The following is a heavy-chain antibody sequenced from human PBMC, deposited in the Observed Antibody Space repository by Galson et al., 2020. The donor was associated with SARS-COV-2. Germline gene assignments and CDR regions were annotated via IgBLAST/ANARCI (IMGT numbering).Heavy chain of an antibody. CDR2: IYTSGST. J-gene: IGHJ2*01. CDR1: GGSISSGSNY. CDR3: ARDRGHYDITGYYRPDRYFDL. D-gene: IGHD3-9*01. V-gene: IGHV4-61*02. Sequence: SETLSLTCSVSGGSISSGSNYWSWIRQPAGKGLEWIGRIYTSGSTNYNPSLKSRVTISVDTSKNQFSLKLSSVTAADTAVYYCARDRGHYDITGYYRPDRYFDLWGRGTLVTVSS.